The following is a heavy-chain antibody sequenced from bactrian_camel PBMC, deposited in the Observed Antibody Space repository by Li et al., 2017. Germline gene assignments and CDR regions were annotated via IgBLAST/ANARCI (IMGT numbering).Heavy chain of an antibody. D-gene: IGHD5*01. J-gene: IGHJ4*01. CDR3: ARSRFVFRGCDLSTSGYYY. Sequence: VQLVESGGGSVQAGGSLRLSCATSGTTTRNSCMGWFRQAPGMVREGVAIIRNDGMTKYADSVKGRFTISRDNAKNTLFLQMNNLRIEDSGVYYCARSRFVFRGCDLSTSGYYYGGQGTQVTVS. V-gene: IGHV3S53*01. CDR2: IRNDGMT. CDR1: GTTTRNSC.